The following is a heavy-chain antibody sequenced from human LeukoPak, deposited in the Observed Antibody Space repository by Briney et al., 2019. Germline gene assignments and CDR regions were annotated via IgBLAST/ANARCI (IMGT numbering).Heavy chain of an antibody. V-gene: IGHV3-23*01. CDR3: AKHRSGNYVFDY. J-gene: IGHJ4*02. D-gene: IGHD1-26*01. Sequence: GGSLRLSCAASGFTFSTCGMSWVRQAPGKGLEWVSVITRGGGSTYNADSVKGRFTISRDNSRNTLYLQMNSLRAEDTAVYYCAKHRSGNYVFDYWGQGTLVTVSS. CDR2: ITRGGGST. CDR1: GFTFSTCG.